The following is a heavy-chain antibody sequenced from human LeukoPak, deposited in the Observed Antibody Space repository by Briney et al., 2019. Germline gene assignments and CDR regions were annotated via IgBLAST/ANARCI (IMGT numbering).Heavy chain of an antibody. D-gene: IGHD2-2*02. CDR1: GGTFSSYA. CDR3: ARDYCSSTSCFTRSYYYYMDV. V-gene: IGHV1-69*05. J-gene: IGHJ6*03. Sequence: SVKVSCKASGGTFSSYAITWVRQAPGQGLEWMGGIIPIFGTANYAQKFQGRVTITTDESTSTAYMELSSLRSEDTAVYYCARDYCSSTSCFTRSYYYYMDVWGKGTTVTVSS. CDR2: IIPIFGTA.